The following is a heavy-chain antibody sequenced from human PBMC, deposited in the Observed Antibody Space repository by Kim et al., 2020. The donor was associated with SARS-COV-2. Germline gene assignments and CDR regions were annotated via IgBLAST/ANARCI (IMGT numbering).Heavy chain of an antibody. CDR1: GGSVSSGSYY. V-gene: IGHV4-61*01. CDR2: IYYSGST. J-gene: IGHJ2*01. D-gene: IGHD3-22*01. Sequence: SETLSLTCTVSGGSVSSGSYYWSWIRQPPGKGLEWIGYIYYSGSTNYNPSLKSRVTISVDTSKNQFSLKLSSVTAADTAVYYCARASGLWTWYYDSSGPYFDLWGRGTLVTVSS. CDR3: ARASGLWTWYYDSSGPYFDL.